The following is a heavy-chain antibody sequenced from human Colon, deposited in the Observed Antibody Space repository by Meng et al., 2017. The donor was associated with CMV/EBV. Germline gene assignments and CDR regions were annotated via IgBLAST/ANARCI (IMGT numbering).Heavy chain of an antibody. J-gene: IGHJ4*02. CDR1: GFIFSYDT. CDR2: ISYDGSAE. CDR3: AKDNGYGGSYFDY. Sequence: GESLKISCAASGFIFSYDTMHWVRQPPGKGLEWVALISYDGSAEQYADSVKGRFTASRDDSKNTLYLQMNSLKTEDTAVYYCAKDNGYGGSYFDYWGQGTLVTVSS. D-gene: IGHD3-10*01. V-gene: IGHV3-30-3*01.